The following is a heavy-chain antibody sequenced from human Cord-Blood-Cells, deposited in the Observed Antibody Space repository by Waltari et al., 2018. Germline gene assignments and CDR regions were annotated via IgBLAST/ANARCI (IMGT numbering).Heavy chain of an antibody. CDR1: GYTSTSYD. V-gene: IGHV1-8*01. Sequence: QVQLVQSGAEVKKPGASVKVSCKASGYTSTSYDINWVRRATGQGLEWMGWMNPNSGNKGYAQKFQGRVTMTRNTSISTAYMELSSLRAEEMAVYYCARGRLRGARGDAFDIWGQGTMVTVSS. CDR2: MNPNSGNK. D-gene: IGHD1-26*01. CDR3: ARGRLRGARGDAFDI. J-gene: IGHJ3*02.